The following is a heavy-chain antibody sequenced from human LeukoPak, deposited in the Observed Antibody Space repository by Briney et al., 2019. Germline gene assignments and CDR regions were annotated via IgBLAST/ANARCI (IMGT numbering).Heavy chain of an antibody. CDR1: GFTFSNYG. D-gene: IGHD6-19*01. CDR2: ISSSSTYI. V-gene: IGHV3-21*01. J-gene: IGHJ6*03. Sequence: GGSLRLSCAASGFTFSNYGMNWVRQAPGEGLEWVSSISSSSTYIYYADSVKGRFTISRDNAKNSLYLQMNSLRAEDTAVYYCAKSSGWNYYYYYMDVWGKGTTVIASS. CDR3: AKSSGWNYYYYYMDV.